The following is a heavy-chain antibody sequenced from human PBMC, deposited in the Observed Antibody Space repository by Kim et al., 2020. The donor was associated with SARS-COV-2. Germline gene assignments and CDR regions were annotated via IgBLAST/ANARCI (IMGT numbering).Heavy chain of an antibody. D-gene: IGHD4-17*01. Sequence: VKVSCKAFGDTFSTFAISWVRQAPGQGLEWMGGIMPLTGAANYAPRFQGRVTITADESTTTAYMELSTLTYDDTAVYFCARGLDYGDDLYYYGLDVWGQGTTITIST. J-gene: IGHJ6*01. V-gene: IGHV1-69*01. CDR2: IMPLTGAA. CDR3: ARGLDYGDDLYYYGLDV. CDR1: GDTFSTFA.